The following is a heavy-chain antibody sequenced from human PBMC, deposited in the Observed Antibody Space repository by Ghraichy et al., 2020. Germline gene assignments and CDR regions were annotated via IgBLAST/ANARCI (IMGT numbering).Heavy chain of an antibody. CDR2: IGTIGDT. Sequence: GGSLRLSCAASGFTFSSYDMHWFRQVTGKGLEWVSAIGTIGDTYYAGSVQGRFTISREDAKNSLYLQMNSLRAGDTAIYYCARAIAGTHWFDPWGQGTLVTVSS. CDR3: ARAIAGTHWFDP. D-gene: IGHD6-13*01. CDR1: GFTFSSYD. J-gene: IGHJ5*02. V-gene: IGHV3-13*01.